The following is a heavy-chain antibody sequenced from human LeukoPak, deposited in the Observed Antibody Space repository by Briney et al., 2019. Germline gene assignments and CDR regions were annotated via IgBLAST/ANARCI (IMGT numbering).Heavy chain of an antibody. CDR3: ARNSGANVYTYSFQY. J-gene: IGHJ4*02. CDR2: INRNGGTT. Sequence: PGGSLRLSCVASGLTFDDYGMSWVRQAPGKGLEWVSGINRNGGTTTYADSVKGRFTISRDNAKNSLYLQMNSLRVEDTAFYYCARNSGANVYTYSFQYWGRGTLVTVSS. V-gene: IGHV3-20*04. D-gene: IGHD1-26*01. CDR1: GLTFDDYG.